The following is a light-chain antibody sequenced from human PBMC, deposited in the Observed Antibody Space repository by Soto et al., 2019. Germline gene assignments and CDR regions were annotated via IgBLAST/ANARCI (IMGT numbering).Light chain of an antibody. CDR1: SSNIGAGYD. Sequence: QSVLTQPPSVSGAPGQRVTISCTGSSSNIGAGYDVHWYQQLPGTAPKLLISGNTNRPSGVPDRFSDSKSGTSASLAITGLRAEDEADYYCQSYDNTLGVVFGGGTKVTVL. CDR2: GNT. V-gene: IGLV1-40*01. CDR3: QSYDNTLGVV. J-gene: IGLJ2*01.